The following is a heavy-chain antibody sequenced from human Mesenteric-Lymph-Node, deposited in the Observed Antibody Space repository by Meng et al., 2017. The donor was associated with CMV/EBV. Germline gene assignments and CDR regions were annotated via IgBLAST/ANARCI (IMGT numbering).Heavy chain of an antibody. CDR2: INHSGST. CDR3: ARHQRWLKSEGGFNY. J-gene: IGHJ4*02. V-gene: IGHV4-34*01. CDR1: GGSFSGYY. Sequence: QGHLRHWGAGLLKPSATLSLTCAVYGGSFSGYYWSWIRQPPGKGLEWIGEINHSGSTNYNPSLKSRVTISVDTSKNQFSLKLSSVTAADTAVYYCARHQRWLKSEGGFNYWGQGTLVTVSS. D-gene: IGHD4-23*01.